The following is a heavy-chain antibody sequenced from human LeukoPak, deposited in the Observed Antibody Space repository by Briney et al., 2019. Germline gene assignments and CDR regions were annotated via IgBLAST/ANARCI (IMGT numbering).Heavy chain of an antibody. V-gene: IGHV4-59*01. Sequence: SETLSLTCTVSGGSISSYYWSWIRQPPGKGLEWIGYIYYSGSTNYNPSLKSRVTISVDTSKNQFSLKLSSVTAPDTAVYYCASLSRWELQYFDYWGQGTLVTVSS. CDR3: ASLSRWELQYFDY. D-gene: IGHD1-26*01. CDR1: GGSISSYY. J-gene: IGHJ4*02. CDR2: IYYSGST.